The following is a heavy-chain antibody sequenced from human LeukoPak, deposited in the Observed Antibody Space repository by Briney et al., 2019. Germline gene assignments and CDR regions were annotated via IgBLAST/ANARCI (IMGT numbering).Heavy chain of an antibody. V-gene: IGHV3-30*18. CDR1: GFTSSSYV. D-gene: IGHD3-16*01. Sequence: GGSLSPSCPASGFTSSSYVMHWARQAQGKGLEWVAIISHDGSNKHYADSVKGRITISRDNSMNTLYLQMNSLTAEDTAVYYCAKVRWGSDNALDSWGQGTLVTGSS. CDR3: AKVRWGSDNALDS. CDR2: ISHDGSNK. J-gene: IGHJ4*02.